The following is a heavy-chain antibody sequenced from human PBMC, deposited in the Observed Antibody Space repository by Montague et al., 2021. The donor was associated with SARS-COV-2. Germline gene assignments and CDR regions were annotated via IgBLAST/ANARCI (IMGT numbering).Heavy chain of an antibody. D-gene: IGHD1-26*01. Sequence: SLRLSCAASGFTVSSNYMSWVRQAPGKGLEWVSVIYSGGSTYYADSVKGRFTISRDNSKNTLYLQMNSLRAEDTAVYYCARPRSGSYRDYFDYWGQGTLATVSS. CDR2: IYSGGST. J-gene: IGHJ4*02. V-gene: IGHV3-53*05. CDR1: GFTVSSNY. CDR3: ARPRSGSYRDYFDY.